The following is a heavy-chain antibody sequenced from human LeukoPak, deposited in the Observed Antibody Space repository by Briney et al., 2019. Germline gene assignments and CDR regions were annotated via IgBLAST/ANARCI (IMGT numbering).Heavy chain of an antibody. V-gene: IGHV3-23*01. CDR2: ISGSGGST. CDR1: GFTFGSNA. J-gene: IGHJ4*02. D-gene: IGHD4-17*01. CDR3: AKDIYGDYGGLDY. Sequence: GGSLRLSCAASGFTFGSNALTWVRQAPGKGLEWVSTISGSGGSTYYADSVKGRFTISRDTAKSTLSLQMNSLRAEDTAVYYCAKDIYGDYGGLDYWGQGTLVTVSS.